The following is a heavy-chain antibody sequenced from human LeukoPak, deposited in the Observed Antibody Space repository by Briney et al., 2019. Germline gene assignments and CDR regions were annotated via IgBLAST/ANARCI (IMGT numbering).Heavy chain of an antibody. D-gene: IGHD6-13*01. J-gene: IGHJ4*02. Sequence: NPSETLSLTCTVSGGSISSYYWSWIRQPPGKGLEWIGYIYYSGSTNYNPSLKSRVTISVDTSKNQFSLKLSSVTAADTAVYYCAREGTLIAAGGFDYWGQGTLVTVSS. CDR3: AREGTLIAAGGFDY. V-gene: IGHV4-59*01. CDR2: IYYSGST. CDR1: GGSISSYY.